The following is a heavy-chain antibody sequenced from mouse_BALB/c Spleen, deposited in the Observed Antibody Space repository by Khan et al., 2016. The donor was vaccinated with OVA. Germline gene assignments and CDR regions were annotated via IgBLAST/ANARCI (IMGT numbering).Heavy chain of an antibody. V-gene: IGHV1S41*01. CDR2: ISPGSGTP. Sequence: DLVKPGASVKLSCKASGYTFTSYWINWIKQRPGQGLEWIGRISPGSGTPYYNEMFKGKATLTVDTSSSTAYIQLSSLSSEDSAVYFGARENYYGSNHYAMDYWGQGTSVTVSS. CDR1: GYTFTSYW. D-gene: IGHD1-1*01. CDR3: ARENYYGSNHYAMDY. J-gene: IGHJ4*01.